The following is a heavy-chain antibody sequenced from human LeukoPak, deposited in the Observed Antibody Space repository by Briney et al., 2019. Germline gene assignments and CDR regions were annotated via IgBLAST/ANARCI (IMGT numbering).Heavy chain of an antibody. V-gene: IGHV1-69*13. CDR1: GGTFSSYA. Sequence: ASVKVSCKASGGTFSSYAISWVRQAPGQGLEWMGGIIPIFGTANYAQKFQGRVTITADESTSTAYMELSSLRSEDTAVYYCARDTQSTAVTPRDWGRGTLVTVSS. CDR2: IIPIFGTA. J-gene: IGHJ4*02. CDR3: ARDTQSTAVTPRD. D-gene: IGHD4-23*01.